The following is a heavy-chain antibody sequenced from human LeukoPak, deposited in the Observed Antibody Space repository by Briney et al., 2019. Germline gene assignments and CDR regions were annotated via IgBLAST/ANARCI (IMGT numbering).Heavy chain of an antibody. CDR3: ARGGGYSGYDFGY. CDR1: GGSISSYY. V-gene: IGHV4-59*01. Sequence: SETLSLTCTVSGGSISSYYWSWIRQPPGKGLDWIGYIYYSGSTNYNPSLKSRVTISVDTSKNQFSLNLSSVTAADTAVYYCARGGGYSGYDFGYWGQGTLVTVSS. D-gene: IGHD5-12*01. J-gene: IGHJ4*02. CDR2: IYYSGST.